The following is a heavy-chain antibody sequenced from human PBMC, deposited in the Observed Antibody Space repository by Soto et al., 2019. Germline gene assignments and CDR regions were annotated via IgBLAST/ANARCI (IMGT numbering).Heavy chain of an antibody. V-gene: IGHV4-31*03. Sequence: QVQLQESGPGLVKPSQTLSLTCTVSGGSISSGGYYWSWIRQHPGKGLEWIGYIYYSGSTYYNPALKSRVTIPVDTSKNQFSLKLSSVTAADTAVYYCARGGDILTGYTPSWWPLSHPDRVDVWGQGTTVTVSS. CDR2: IYYSGST. J-gene: IGHJ6*02. CDR3: ARGGDILTGYTPSWWPLSHPDRVDV. CDR1: GGSISSGGYY. D-gene: IGHD3-9*01.